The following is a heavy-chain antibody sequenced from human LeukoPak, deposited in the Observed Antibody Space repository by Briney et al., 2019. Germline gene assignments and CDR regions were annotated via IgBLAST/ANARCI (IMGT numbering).Heavy chain of an antibody. J-gene: IGHJ4*02. CDR3: ARDLYYYGSGSLADY. Sequence: PSETLSLTCTVSGGSISSYYWSWIRQPAGKGLEWIGRIYTSGSTNYNPSLKSRVTMSLDTSKNQFSLKLSSVTAADTAVYYCARDLYYYGSGSLADYWGQGTLVTVSS. D-gene: IGHD3-10*01. CDR1: GGSISSYY. CDR2: IYTSGST. V-gene: IGHV4-4*07.